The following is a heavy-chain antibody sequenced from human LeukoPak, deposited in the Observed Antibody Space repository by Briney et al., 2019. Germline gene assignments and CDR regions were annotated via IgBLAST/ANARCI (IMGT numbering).Heavy chain of an antibody. Sequence: QPGGSLRLSCVASEFTFSSYDMHWVRQAPGKGLEWVAVISYDGRNKYYADSVKGRFTISRDNSKNTLYLQMNSLRAEDTAVYYCAKWSYSNGPGYVDYWGQGTLVTVSS. J-gene: IGHJ4*02. CDR3: AKWSYSNGPGYVDY. CDR2: ISYDGRNK. V-gene: IGHV3-30*18. CDR1: EFTFSSYD. D-gene: IGHD5-18*01.